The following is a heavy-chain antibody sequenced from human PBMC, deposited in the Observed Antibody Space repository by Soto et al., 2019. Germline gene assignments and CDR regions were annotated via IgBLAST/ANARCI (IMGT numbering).Heavy chain of an antibody. CDR3: ARYDAFKAFDL. CDR1: GFTFNSYS. CDR2: ISSGSVYT. D-gene: IGHD1-1*01. J-gene: IGHJ3*01. Sequence: PGGSLRLSXAASGFTFNSYSVNWVRQAPGKGLEWVASISSGSVYTDFADSVKGRFTISRDDVTNSVSLQMDSLRVEDTGIYYCARYDAFKAFDLWGQGTMVTVSS. V-gene: IGHV3-21*01.